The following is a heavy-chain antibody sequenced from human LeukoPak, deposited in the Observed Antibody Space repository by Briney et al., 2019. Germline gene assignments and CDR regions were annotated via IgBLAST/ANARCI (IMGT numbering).Heavy chain of an antibody. D-gene: IGHD1-14*01. CDR3: AKSEL. CDR2: ISGSGGTT. J-gene: IGHJ4*02. CDR1: GFTFSSYA. Sequence: GGSLRLSCAASGFTFSSYAMNWVRQAPGKGLEWVSTISGSGGTTSYTDSVKGRFTISRDNSKKMLYLQMNSLRAEDTAVYYCAKSELWGQGTLVTVSS. V-gene: IGHV3-23*01.